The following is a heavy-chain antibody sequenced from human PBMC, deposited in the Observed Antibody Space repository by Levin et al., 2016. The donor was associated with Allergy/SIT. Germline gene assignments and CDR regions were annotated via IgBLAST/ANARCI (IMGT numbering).Heavy chain of an antibody. CDR2: IYYSGST. CDR1: GGSISSSSYY. CDR3: ARQIPWGSLNSYYFDY. D-gene: IGHD7-27*01. V-gene: IGHV4-39*01. J-gene: IGHJ4*02. Sequence: SETLSLTCTVSGGSISSSSYYWGWIRQPPGKGLEWIGSIYYSGSTYYNPSLKSRVTISVDTSKNQFSLKLSSVTAADTAVYYCARQIPWGSLNSYYFDYWGQGTLVTVSS.